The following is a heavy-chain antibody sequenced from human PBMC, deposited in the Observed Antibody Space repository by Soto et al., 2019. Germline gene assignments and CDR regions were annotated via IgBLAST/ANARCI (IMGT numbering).Heavy chain of an antibody. J-gene: IGHJ4*02. CDR1: GFTFSSYE. D-gene: IGHD6-19*01. CDR2: ISSSGSTI. CDR3: ARGQYRSGGGYFDY. Sequence: EVQLVESGGGLVQPGGSLRLSCAASGFTFSSYEMNWVRQAPGKGLEWVSYISSSGSTIYYADSVKGRFTISRDNAKNSLDLQMNSPGAEGRAVYYGARGQYRSGGGYFDYWGQETLVTVSS. V-gene: IGHV3-48*03.